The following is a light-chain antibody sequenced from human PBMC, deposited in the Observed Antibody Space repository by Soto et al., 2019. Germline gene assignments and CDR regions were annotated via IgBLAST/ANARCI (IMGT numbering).Light chain of an antibody. CDR1: QSVRSN. Sequence: EILMTQSADTLSVSPGDRATLSCWASQSVRSNLAWYQQKPGQAPRLLIYGASTRATGIPARFSGSGSGTEFTLTISSLQSEEFAVYYCQQYKNGWTFGQGTKVDIK. CDR2: GAS. CDR3: QQYKNGWT. J-gene: IGKJ1*01. V-gene: IGKV3-15*01.